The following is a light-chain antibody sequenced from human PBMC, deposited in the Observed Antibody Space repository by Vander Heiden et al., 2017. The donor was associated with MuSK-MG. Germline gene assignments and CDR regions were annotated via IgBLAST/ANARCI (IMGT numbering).Light chain of an antibody. J-gene: IGLJ7*01. CDR2: EDV. Sequence: DDLTQPPSVSVSPGQTATITCSGDKLVANYASWYQQKPGQSPVLVIYEDVKRPSGIPERFSGSSSGNTASLTITGTQSMDEADYFCQTWDITTVVLGGGTHLTVL. CDR3: QTWDITTVV. V-gene: IGLV3-1*01. CDR1: KLVANY.